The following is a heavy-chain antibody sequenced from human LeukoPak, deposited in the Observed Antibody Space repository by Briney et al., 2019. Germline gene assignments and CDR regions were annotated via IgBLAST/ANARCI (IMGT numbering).Heavy chain of an antibody. Sequence: SETLSLTCTVSGGSTSSSGYYWGWVRQPPGKGLEWIGSIYNSGSTYYNPSLKSRVTISVDTSKNQFSLKVSSVTAADTAVYYCAGHESGTVLLWGQGTLVTVSS. CDR1: GGSTSSSGYY. CDR3: AGHESGTVLL. D-gene: IGHD1-26*01. J-gene: IGHJ4*02. V-gene: IGHV4-39*01. CDR2: IYNSGST.